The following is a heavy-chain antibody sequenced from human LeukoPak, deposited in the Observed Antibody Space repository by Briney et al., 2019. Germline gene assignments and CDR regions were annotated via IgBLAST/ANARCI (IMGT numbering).Heavy chain of an antibody. V-gene: IGHV3-74*01. CDR3: ARAPPSNGYSYHFDI. J-gene: IGHJ3*02. CDR1: GFTFSKYW. CDR2: IYIDGTGI. Sequence: GGSLRLSCAASGFTFSKYWMHWVRQALGKGLVWVSRIYIDGTGIVYAGSVKGRFTISRDNAKNTLYLQMNSLRVEDTAVYYCARAPPSNGYSYHFDIWGPGTMVTVSS. D-gene: IGHD5-12*01.